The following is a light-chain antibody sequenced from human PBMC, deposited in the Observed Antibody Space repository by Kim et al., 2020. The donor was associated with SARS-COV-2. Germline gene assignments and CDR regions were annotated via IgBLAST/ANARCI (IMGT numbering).Light chain of an antibody. J-gene: IGLJ1*01. CDR3: AAWDDSLNGFYV. CDR2: SNN. Sequence: QRVTTSSSGSSSNIDSNTVNWYQQLPGTAPKLLIYSNNQRPSGVPDRFSGSKSGTSASLAISGLQSEDEADYYCAAWDDSLNGFYVFGTGTKVTVL. V-gene: IGLV1-44*01. CDR1: SSNIDSNT.